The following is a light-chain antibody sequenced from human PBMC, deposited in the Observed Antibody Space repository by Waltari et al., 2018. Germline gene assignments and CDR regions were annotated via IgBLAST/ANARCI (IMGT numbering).Light chain of an antibody. CDR2: DVS. CDR3: SSYTTSSVI. J-gene: IGLJ2*01. CDR1: SSYVGGYKY. Sequence: QSALTQPASVSGSPGQSITISCTGTSSYVGGYKYVSWYQQHPGKAPKVMIYDVSNRASGVANRFSGSKSGNTASLTISGLQAEDEADYYCSSYTTSSVIFGGGTKLTVL. V-gene: IGLV2-14*03.